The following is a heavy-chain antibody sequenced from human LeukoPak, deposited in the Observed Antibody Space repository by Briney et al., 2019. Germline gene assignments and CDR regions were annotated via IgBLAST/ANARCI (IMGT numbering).Heavy chain of an antibody. Sequence: GASVKVSCKASGYTFTSYDINWVRQATGQGLEWMGWMNPNSGGTNYAQKFQGWVTMTRDTSISTAYMELSRLRSDDTAVYYCARGSGRSWELPTPYGMDVWGQGTTVTVSS. J-gene: IGHJ6*02. V-gene: IGHV1-2*04. D-gene: IGHD1-26*01. CDR2: MNPNSGGT. CDR3: ARGSGRSWELPTPYGMDV. CDR1: GYTFTSYD.